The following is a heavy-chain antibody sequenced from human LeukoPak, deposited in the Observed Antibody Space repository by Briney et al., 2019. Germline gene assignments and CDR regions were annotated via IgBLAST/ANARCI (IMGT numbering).Heavy chain of an antibody. V-gene: IGHV4-34*01. CDR2: INHSGST. J-gene: IGHJ4*02. D-gene: IGHD1-26*01. CDR1: GGSFSGYY. CDR3: ARGRSEYSGGYGRRSNYFDY. Sequence: ASETLSLTCAVYGGSFSGYYWSWIRQPPGKGLEWIGEINHSGSTNYNPSLKSRVTISVDTSKNQFSLKLSSVTAADTAVYYCARGRSEYSGGYGRRSNYFDYWGQGTLVTVSS.